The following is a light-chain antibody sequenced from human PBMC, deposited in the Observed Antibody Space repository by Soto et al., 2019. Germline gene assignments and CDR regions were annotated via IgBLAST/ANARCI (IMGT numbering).Light chain of an antibody. CDR3: QQRSTLPLT. J-gene: IGKJ2*01. V-gene: IGKV3-11*01. CDR1: QSVSSY. CDR2: DAS. Sequence: DSVLTQSPATLSLSPGERATLSCRASQSVSSYLAWYQQKPGQAPRLLIYDASNRATGIPARFSGSGSGTDFPLTISSLEPEDFAVYHCQQRSTLPLTFGQGTKLEIK.